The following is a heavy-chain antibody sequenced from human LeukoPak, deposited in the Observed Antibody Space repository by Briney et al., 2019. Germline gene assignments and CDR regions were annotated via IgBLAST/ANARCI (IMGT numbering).Heavy chain of an antibody. CDR2: IYYSGST. CDR3: AREEPSVWLDP. D-gene: IGHD1-26*01. Sequence: TLSLTCTVSGGSISSGGYYWSWIRQHPGKGLEWIGYIYYSGSTYYNPSLKSRVTISVDTSKNQFSLKLSSVTAADTAVYYCAREEPSVWLDPWGQGTLVTVSS. CDR1: GGSISSGGYY. J-gene: IGHJ5*02. V-gene: IGHV4-31*03.